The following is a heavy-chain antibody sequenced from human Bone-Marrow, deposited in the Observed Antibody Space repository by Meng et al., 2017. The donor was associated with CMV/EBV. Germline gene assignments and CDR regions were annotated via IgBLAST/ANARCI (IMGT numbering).Heavy chain of an antibody. V-gene: IGHV4-59*01. CDR1: GGSISSYY. CDR2: IYYSGST. CDR3: ARVTTSSGWYGMDV. Sequence: SETLSLTCTVSGGSISSYYWSWIRQPPGKGLEWIGYIYYSGSTNYNPSLKSRVTISVDTSKNQFSLKPSSVTAADKAVYYCARVTTSSGWYGMDVWGQGTTVTVSS. D-gene: IGHD6-19*01. J-gene: IGHJ6*02.